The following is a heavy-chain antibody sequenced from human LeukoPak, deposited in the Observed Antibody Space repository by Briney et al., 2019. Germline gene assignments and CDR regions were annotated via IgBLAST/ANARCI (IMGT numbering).Heavy chain of an antibody. CDR3: ARDRGQLWLYYYYYMDV. D-gene: IGHD5-18*01. J-gene: IGHJ6*03. V-gene: IGHV4-30-4*08. CDR1: GGSISSGDYY. Sequence: PSETLSLTCTVSGGSISSGDYYWSWIRQPPGKGLEWIGYIYYSGSTYYNPSLKSRVTISVDTSKNQFSLKLSSVTAADTAVYYCARDRGQLWLYYYYYMDVWGKGTTVTVSS. CDR2: IYYSGST.